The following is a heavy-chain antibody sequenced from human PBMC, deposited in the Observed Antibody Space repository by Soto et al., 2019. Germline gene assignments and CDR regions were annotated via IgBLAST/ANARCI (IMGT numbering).Heavy chain of an antibody. V-gene: IGHV3-23*01. J-gene: IGHJ6*02. CDR1: GFTFSNYD. D-gene: IGHD1-1*01. CDR2: ISGSGGST. CDR3: AKMEGPTAYYYAMDV. Sequence: EVQLLDSGGGLVQPGGSLRLSCRTSGFTFSNYDMSWVRQAPGKGLEWVSGISGSGGSTYYADSVKGRFAISRDNSKNTLYLQINSLRVEDTAVYYCAKMEGPTAYYYAMDVWGQGTTVTVSS.